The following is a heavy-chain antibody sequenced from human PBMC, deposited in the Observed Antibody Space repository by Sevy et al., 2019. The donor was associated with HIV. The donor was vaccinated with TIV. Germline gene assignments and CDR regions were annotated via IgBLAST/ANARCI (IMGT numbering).Heavy chain of an antibody. CDR3: ARDLFSGGNAVYGY. J-gene: IGHJ4*02. V-gene: IGHV3-21*01. CDR2: INAISSNI. D-gene: IGHD2-15*01. Sequence: GGSLRLSCAASGFTFSSYAMNWVRQAPGNGLEWVSSINAISSNIYYADSVKGRFTISRDNAENSLYLQMNSVRAEDTAVYYCARDLFSGGNAVYGYWGQRTLVTVSS. CDR1: GFTFSSYA.